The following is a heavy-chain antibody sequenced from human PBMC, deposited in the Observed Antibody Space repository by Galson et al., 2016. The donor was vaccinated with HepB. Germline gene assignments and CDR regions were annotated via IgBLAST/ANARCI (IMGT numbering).Heavy chain of an antibody. Sequence: SLRLSCAASGFTFSTYAMHWVRQAPGKGLEWVAVISYDGSNKYYADSVKGRFTISRDNSKNTLYLQMNSLRPDDTAVYYCARDPSYSSSSIFNYWGQGTLVTVSS. CDR1: GFTFSTYA. D-gene: IGHD6-6*01. V-gene: IGHV3-30-3*01. J-gene: IGHJ4*02. CDR3: ARDPSYSSSSIFNY. CDR2: ISYDGSNK.